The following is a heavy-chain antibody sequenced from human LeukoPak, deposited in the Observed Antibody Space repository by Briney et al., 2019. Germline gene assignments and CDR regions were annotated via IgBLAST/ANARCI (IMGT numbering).Heavy chain of an antibody. CDR2: IYYSGST. Sequence: SETLSLTRTVSGGSISSYYWSWIRQPPGKGLEWIGYIYYSGSTNYNPSLKSRVTISVDTSKNQFSLKLSSVTAADTAVYYCARHVYGSGSSNWFDPWGQGTLVTVSS. J-gene: IGHJ5*02. V-gene: IGHV4-59*08. CDR1: GGSISSYY. D-gene: IGHD3-10*01. CDR3: ARHVYGSGSSNWFDP.